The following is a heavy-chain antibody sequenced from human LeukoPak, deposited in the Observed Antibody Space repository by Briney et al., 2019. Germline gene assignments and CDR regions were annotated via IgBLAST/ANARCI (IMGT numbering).Heavy chain of an antibody. CDR1: GFSFSAYI. J-gene: IGHJ4*02. V-gene: IGHV3-64*01. CDR2: IRGDGSST. D-gene: IGHD6-19*01. Sequence: GGSLRLSCVASGFSFSAYIMHWVRQAPGKGVEYVSAIRGDGSSTFYPNSVKVRFTITRDNYKSTLDLQMGSLRAEDTAAYYCTRRYGGHSGWAGYHDSWGQGTLVTVSS. CDR3: TRRYGGHSGWAGYHDS.